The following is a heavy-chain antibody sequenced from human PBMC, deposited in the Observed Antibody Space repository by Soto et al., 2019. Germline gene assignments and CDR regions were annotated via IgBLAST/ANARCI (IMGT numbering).Heavy chain of an antibody. D-gene: IGHD3-10*01. J-gene: IGHJ4*02. CDR3: ARDGALLWFGELRMYYFDY. Sequence: VQLVESGGGVVQPGRSLRLSCAASGFTFSSYAMHWVRQAPGKGLEWVTVISYDGSNKYYADSVKGRFTISRDNSKNTLYLQMNSLRAEDTAVYYCARDGALLWFGELRMYYFDYWGQGTLVTVSS. CDR1: GFTFSSYA. V-gene: IGHV3-30-3*01. CDR2: ISYDGSNK.